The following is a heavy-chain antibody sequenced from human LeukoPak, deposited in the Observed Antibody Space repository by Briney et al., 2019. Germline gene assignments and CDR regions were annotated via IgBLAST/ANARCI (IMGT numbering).Heavy chain of an antibody. CDR1: GFTFTNYW. CDR2: ISSSGSTI. J-gene: IGHJ4*02. CDR3: AKDRVGSAAGRGYFDY. Sequence: PGGSLRLSCAASGFTFTNYWMSWVRQAPGKGLEWVSYISSSGSTIYYADSVKGRFTISRDNAKNSLYLQMNSLRAEDTALYYCAKDRVGSAAGRGYFDYWGQGTLVTVSS. D-gene: IGHD6-13*01. V-gene: IGHV3-48*04.